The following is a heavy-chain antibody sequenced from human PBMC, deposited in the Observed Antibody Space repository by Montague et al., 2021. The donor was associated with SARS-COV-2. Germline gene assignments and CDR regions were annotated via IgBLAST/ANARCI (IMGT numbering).Heavy chain of an antibody. V-gene: IGHV3-48*03. CDR3: TRGELYDSGGYWHTS. CDR2: ISNSGTIM. J-gene: IGHJ5*02. Sequence: SLRLSCAASGFTFSSYEMNWVRQAPGKGLEWVSYISNSGTIMYYADSVKGRFTISRDNAKNSLYLQMNSLRAEDTAVYYCTRGELYDSGGYWHTSWGQRTLVTVSS. D-gene: IGHD3-22*01. CDR1: GFTFSSYE.